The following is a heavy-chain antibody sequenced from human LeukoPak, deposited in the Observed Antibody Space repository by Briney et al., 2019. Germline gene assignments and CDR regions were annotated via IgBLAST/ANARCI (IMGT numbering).Heavy chain of an antibody. CDR3: AKVKDPITMVRGVIIYFDY. J-gene: IGHJ4*02. CDR2: ISGSGGST. V-gene: IGHV3-23*01. Sequence: PGGSLRLSCAASGFTFSGYAMSWVRQAPGKGLEWVSAISGSGGSTYYADSVKGRFTISRDNSKNTLYLQMNSLRAEDTAVYYCAKVKDPITMVRGVIIYFDYWGQGTLVTVSS. CDR1: GFTFSGYA. D-gene: IGHD3-10*01.